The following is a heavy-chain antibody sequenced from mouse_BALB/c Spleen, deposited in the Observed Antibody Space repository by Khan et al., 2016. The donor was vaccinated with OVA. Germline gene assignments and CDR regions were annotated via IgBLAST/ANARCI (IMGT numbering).Heavy chain of an antibody. CDR2: INSDGSAI. J-gene: IGHJ1*01. CDR3: IRYDGYYWYFDV. V-gene: IGHV11-2*02. Sequence: EVQLLETGGGLVQPGGSRGLSCEGSGFTFSGFWMSWVRQTPGKTLEWIGDINSDGSAINYAPSIKDRFTIFRDNDKSTLYLQMSNVRSEDTATYFCIRYDGYYWYFDVWGAGTTVTVSS. D-gene: IGHD2-3*01. CDR1: GFTFSGFW.